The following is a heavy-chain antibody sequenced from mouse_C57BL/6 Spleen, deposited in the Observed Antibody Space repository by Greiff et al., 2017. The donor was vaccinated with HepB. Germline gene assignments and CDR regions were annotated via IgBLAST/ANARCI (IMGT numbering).Heavy chain of an antibody. D-gene: IGHD3-2*02. Sequence: QVQLQQSGAELVRPGASVKLSCKASGYTFTDYYINWVKQRPGQGLEWIARIYPGSGNTYYNEKFKGKATLTAEKSSSTAYMQLSSLTSEDSAVYFCARKTAQDYYAMDYWGQGTSVTVSS. CDR2: IYPGSGNT. CDR3: ARKTAQDYYAMDY. CDR1: GYTFTDYY. V-gene: IGHV1-76*01. J-gene: IGHJ4*01.